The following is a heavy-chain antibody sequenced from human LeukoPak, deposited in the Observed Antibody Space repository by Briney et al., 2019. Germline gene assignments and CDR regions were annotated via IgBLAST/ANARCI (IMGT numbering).Heavy chain of an antibody. J-gene: IGHJ4*02. Sequence: GGSLRLSCAASGFTFSSYWISWVRQAPGKGLEWVANIKQDGSEKYYVDSVKGRFTISRDNAKNPLYLQMNSLRAEDTAVYYCARKGYTSSWYGDYWGQGTLVTVSS. V-gene: IGHV3-7*01. CDR3: ARKGYTSSWYGDY. D-gene: IGHD6-13*01. CDR2: IKQDGSEK. CDR1: GFTFSSYW.